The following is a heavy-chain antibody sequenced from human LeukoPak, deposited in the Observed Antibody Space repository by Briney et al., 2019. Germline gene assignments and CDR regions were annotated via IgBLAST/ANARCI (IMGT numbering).Heavy chain of an antibody. J-gene: IGHJ4*02. CDR1: GFTVSSSF. CDR2: IYGGGNP. CDR3: AWGRGSSNGYVDQ. Sequence: GGSLRLSCAASGFTVSSSFMGWVRQAPGKGLEWVSVIYGGGNPYYADSVKGRFTISRDNSKNTLYLQMNNLRAAETAVYYCAWGRGSSNGYVDQWGQGTLVTASS. V-gene: IGHV3-53*01. D-gene: IGHD3-22*01.